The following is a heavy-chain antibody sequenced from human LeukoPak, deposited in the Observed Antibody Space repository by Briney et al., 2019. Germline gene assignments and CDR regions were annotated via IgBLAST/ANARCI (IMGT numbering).Heavy chain of an antibody. J-gene: IGHJ5*02. CDR1: GFTFSDYY. CDR3: ARAAGWFDP. V-gene: IGHV3-11*01. CDR2: ISSSSNNI. Sequence: GGSLRLSCAASGFTFSDYYMTWIRQAPGKGLEWVSYISSSSNNIHYANSVRGRFTISRDNAKNSVYLQMNSLRAEDTAIYYCARAAGWFDPWGQGTLVTVSS.